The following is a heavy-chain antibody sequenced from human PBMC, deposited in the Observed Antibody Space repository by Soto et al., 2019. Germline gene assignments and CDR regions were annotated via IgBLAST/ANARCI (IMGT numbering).Heavy chain of an antibody. CDR3: ATLLSGYYYDSSGYWYAFDI. V-gene: IGHV4-59*01. Sequence: TSETLSLTCTVSGGSISSYYWSWIRQPPGKGLEWIGYIYYSGSTNYNPSLKSRVTISVDTSKNQFSLKLSCLRSEDTAVYYCATLLSGYYYDSSGYWYAFDIWGQGTMVTVSS. CDR1: GGSISSYY. CDR2: IYYSGST. J-gene: IGHJ3*02. D-gene: IGHD3-22*01.